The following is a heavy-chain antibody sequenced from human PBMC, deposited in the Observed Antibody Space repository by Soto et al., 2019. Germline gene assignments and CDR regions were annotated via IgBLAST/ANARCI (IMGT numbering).Heavy chain of an antibody. V-gene: IGHV4-30-2*01. Sequence: SETLSLTCTVSGGSISNAAYSWSWIRQPPGKGLEWIRYIYPSGMPFYNPSLRSRVTISIDRSNDQFSLNLKSVTAADTAVYYCARERGGYGLFDSWGQGTLVTVSS. D-gene: IGHD5-18*01. CDR2: IYPSGMP. CDR3: ARERGGYGLFDS. J-gene: IGHJ4*02. CDR1: GGSISNAAYS.